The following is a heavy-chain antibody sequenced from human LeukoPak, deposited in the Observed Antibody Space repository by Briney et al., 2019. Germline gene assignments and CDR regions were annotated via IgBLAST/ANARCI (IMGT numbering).Heavy chain of an antibody. CDR1: GFTFSSYG. D-gene: IGHD4-17*01. V-gene: IGHV3-33*01. CDR3: ARDAPYYGDYAGFDY. Sequence: GGSLRLSCAASGFTFSSYGMHWVRQAPGKGLEWVAVIWYDGSNKYYADSVKGRFTISRDNSKNTLYLQMNSLRAEDTAVYYCARDAPYYGDYAGFDYWGQGTLVTVSS. CDR2: IWYDGSNK. J-gene: IGHJ4*02.